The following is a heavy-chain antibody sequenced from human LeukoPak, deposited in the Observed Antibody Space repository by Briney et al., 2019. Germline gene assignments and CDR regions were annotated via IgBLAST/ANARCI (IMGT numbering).Heavy chain of an antibody. CDR1: GFTFSNYA. CDR3: AKGTKVIVVDNYFDY. J-gene: IGHJ4*02. D-gene: IGHD3-22*01. Sequence: PGGSLRLSCAASGFTFSNYAMSWVRQAPGKGLEWVSAISGNGGGAYYADSVKGRFTISRDNSKNTLHLQMNSLRAEDTAVYFCAKGTKVIVVDNYFDYWGQGTLVTVSS. V-gene: IGHV3-23*01. CDR2: ISGNGGGA.